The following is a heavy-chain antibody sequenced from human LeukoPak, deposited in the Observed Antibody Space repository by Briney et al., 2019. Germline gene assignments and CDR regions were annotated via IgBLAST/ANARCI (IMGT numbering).Heavy chain of an antibody. V-gene: IGHV3-23*01. CDR3: ARQDWLGDRYYFDS. Sequence: GGSLRLSCAASGFTFNTYGMNWVRQAPGTGLEWVSSIIGSGDSTFYADSVKGRFTISRDNSKKTLYLQMNSLRAEDTAVYYCARQDWLGDRYYFDSWGQGTLVTVSS. J-gene: IGHJ4*02. D-gene: IGHD3-9*01. CDR1: GFTFNTYG. CDR2: IIGSGDST.